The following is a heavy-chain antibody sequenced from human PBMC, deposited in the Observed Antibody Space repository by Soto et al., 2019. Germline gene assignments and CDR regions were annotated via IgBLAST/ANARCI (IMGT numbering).Heavy chain of an antibody. CDR2: IASNGGST. D-gene: IGHD3-3*01. Sequence: EVQLVESGGGLVQPGGSLRLSCSASGFTFSTYAMHWVRQAPGKGLEYIAKIASNGGSTYYADSVKGRFTISRDNSKNTLYLQMSSLRPDDTAVYYCFYDFWSGYSDFDFWGQGTLVTVSS. CDR1: GFTFSTYA. CDR3: FYDFWSGYSDFDF. V-gene: IGHV3-64D*08. J-gene: IGHJ4*02.